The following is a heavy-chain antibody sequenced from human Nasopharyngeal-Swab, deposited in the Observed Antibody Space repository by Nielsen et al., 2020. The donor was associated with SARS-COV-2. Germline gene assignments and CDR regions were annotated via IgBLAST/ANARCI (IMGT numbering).Heavy chain of an antibody. CDR1: GFIFSSYA. V-gene: IGHV3-30*04. CDR3: ARDRPHWGCDY. CDR2: ISYDASDK. J-gene: IGHJ4*02. D-gene: IGHD3-16*01. Sequence: GESLKISCAASGFIFSSYAMHWVRQALGKGLEWVAVISYDASDKYYADSVKGRFTLSRDNSKNTVYLQMNSLRAEDTAVYYCARDRPHWGCDYWGQGTLVTVSS.